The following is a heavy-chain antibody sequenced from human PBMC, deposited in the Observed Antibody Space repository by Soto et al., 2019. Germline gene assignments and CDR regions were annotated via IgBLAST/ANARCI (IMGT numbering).Heavy chain of an antibody. Sequence: PSETLSLTCAVYGGSFSGYYWSWIRQPPGKGLEWIGEINHSGSTNYNPSLKSRVTISVDTSKNHFSLMLSSVTAADTAVYYCARGPYYDFWSGYSDYYYYYMDVWGKGTTVTVSS. CDR1: GGSFSGYY. CDR3: ARGPYYDFWSGYSDYYYYYMDV. J-gene: IGHJ6*03. D-gene: IGHD3-3*01. CDR2: INHSGST. V-gene: IGHV4-34*01.